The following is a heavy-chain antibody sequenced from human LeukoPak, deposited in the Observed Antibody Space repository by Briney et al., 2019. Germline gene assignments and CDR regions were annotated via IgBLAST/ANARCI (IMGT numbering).Heavy chain of an antibody. V-gene: IGHV2-5*02. J-gene: IGHJ4*02. CDR3: AHVDPIPYGSGSYNVGGGYYFDY. CDR1: GFSLSTSGVG. Sequence: ESGPTLVKPTQTLTLTCTFSGFSLSTSGVGVGWIRQPPGKALEWLALIYCGDNVRYSPSLKSRLTLTKDPSKNQLVLTMTNMDPVETATYYCAHVDPIPYGSGSYNVGGGYYFDYWGQGTLVTVSS. CDR2: IYCGDNV. D-gene: IGHD3-10*01.